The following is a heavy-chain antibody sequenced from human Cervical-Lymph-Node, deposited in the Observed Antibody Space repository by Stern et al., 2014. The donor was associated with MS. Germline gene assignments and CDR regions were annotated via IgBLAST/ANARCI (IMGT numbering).Heavy chain of an antibody. J-gene: IGHJ4*02. D-gene: IGHD5-18*01. V-gene: IGHV3-30*18. CDR1: GFTFSSYG. CDR2: ISYDGSNK. CDR3: AKSSQLWGYYFDY. Sequence: VQLLESGGGVVQPGRSLRLSCAASGFTFSSYGMHWVRQAPGKGLEWVAVISYDGSNKYYADSVKGRFTISRDNSKNTLYLQMNSLRAEDTAVYYCAKSSQLWGYYFDYWGQGTLVTVSS.